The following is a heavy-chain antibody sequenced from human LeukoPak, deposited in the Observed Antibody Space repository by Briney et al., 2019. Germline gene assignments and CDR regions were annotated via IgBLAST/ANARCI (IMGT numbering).Heavy chain of an antibody. V-gene: IGHV4-59*01. CDR3: ARVYYDSSGYYYCFDY. CDR2: IYYSGST. D-gene: IGHD3-22*01. J-gene: IGHJ4*02. Sequence: KPSETLSLTCTVSGGSISSYYWSWIRQPPGKGLEWIGYIYYSGSTNYNPSLKSRVTISVDTSKNQFSLKLSSVTAADTAVYYCARVYYDSSGYYYCFDYWGQGTLVTVSS. CDR1: GGSISSYY.